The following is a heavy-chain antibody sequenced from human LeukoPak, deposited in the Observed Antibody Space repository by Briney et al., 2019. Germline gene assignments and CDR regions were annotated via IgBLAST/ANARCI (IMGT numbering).Heavy chain of an antibody. J-gene: IGHJ4*02. V-gene: IGHV3-74*01. Sequence: SGGSLRLSYAASGFTVTSYWMHWVRRAPGKGLVWVSRISPDGTSTAYADPVKGRFTISRDNAQNMLFLQMNGLRVDDTAVYYCVRGAPFDCWGQGTLVTVPS. CDR1: GFTVTSYW. D-gene: IGHD1-26*01. CDR2: ISPDGTST. CDR3: VRGAPFDC.